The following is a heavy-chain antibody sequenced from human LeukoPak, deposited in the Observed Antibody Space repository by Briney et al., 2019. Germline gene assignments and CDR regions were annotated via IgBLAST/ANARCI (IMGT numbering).Heavy chain of an antibody. J-gene: IGHJ4*02. CDR3: ARDLEAANTYYFDY. V-gene: IGHV3-66*01. CDR1: DLPVRGSY. D-gene: IGHD6-13*01. Sequence: PGGPLRLSWQAPDLPVRGSYMSWFRQAPGRGLEGVSIISSAGTTYYADSVKGRFTISRDNSKNTVYLQVNSLRDEDTAVYYCARDLEAANTYYFDYWGQGTMVTVSS. CDR2: ISSAGTT.